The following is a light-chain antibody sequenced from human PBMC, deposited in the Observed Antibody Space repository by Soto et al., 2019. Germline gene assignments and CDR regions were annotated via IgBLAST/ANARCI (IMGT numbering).Light chain of an antibody. CDR3: VAWDDSLNGYVV. J-gene: IGLJ2*01. CDR1: SSNIGSNT. V-gene: IGLV1-44*01. Sequence: QSVLTQPPSASGTPGQRVTISCSGSSSNIGSNTVNWYQQLPGTAPKLVIYSNNQRPSGVPDRFSGSKSGTSASLAISGLQSEDGADYYCVAWDDSLNGYVVFGGGTKLTVL. CDR2: SNN.